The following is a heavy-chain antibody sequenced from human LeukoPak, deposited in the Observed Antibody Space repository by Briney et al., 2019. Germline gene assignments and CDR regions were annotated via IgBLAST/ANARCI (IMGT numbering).Heavy chain of an antibody. CDR3: ARGDGSGWPLDY. J-gene: IGHJ4*02. CDR2: IYYSGST. D-gene: IGHD6-19*01. V-gene: IGHV4-59*01. CDR1: GGSISSYY. Sequence: SETLSLTCTVSGGSISSYYWSWIRQPPGKGLEWIGYIYYSGSTNYNPSLKSRVTISVDTSMNQFSLKLSSVTAADTAVYYCARGDGSGWPLDYWGQGTLVTVSS.